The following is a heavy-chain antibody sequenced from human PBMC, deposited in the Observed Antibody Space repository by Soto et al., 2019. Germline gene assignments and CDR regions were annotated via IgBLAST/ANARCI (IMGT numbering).Heavy chain of an antibody. D-gene: IGHD3-22*01. Sequence: EVQLLESGGDLIQPGGSLRLSCAASGFTFNIYAMTWVRQAPVKGLEWVSAISRYGDFTYYADAEEGRFTISRDNSKNTLYLQMNSLRAEDTAVYYCAKDRYLDHDSRGYLFDNWGQGTLVTLSS. CDR1: GFTFNIYA. CDR2: ISRYGDFT. V-gene: IGHV3-23*01. J-gene: IGHJ4*02. CDR3: AKDRYLDHDSRGYLFDN.